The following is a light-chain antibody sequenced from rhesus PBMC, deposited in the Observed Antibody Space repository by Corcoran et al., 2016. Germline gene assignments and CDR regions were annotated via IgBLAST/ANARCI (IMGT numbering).Light chain of an antibody. CDR3: QPSSNLSPLT. CDR2: GAP. V-gene: IGKV3-24*04. CDR1: QSVGSY. J-gene: IGKJ4*01. Sequence: ETVVTQSPATLSLSPGERATLSCRASQSVGSYLAWYQQKPGQAPRLHIYGAPRRATGIPDRVSGSESGPDFTLTVSGLEPADVGFYYCQPSSNLSPLTFGGETKVVIK.